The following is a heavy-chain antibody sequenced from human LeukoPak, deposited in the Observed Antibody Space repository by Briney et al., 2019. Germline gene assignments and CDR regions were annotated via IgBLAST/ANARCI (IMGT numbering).Heavy chain of an antibody. J-gene: IGHJ5*02. CDR3: ALYDFWSGYYRRGDFNNWFDP. CDR2: IYYSGST. CDR1: GGSISSGDYY. D-gene: IGHD3-3*01. Sequence: SETLSLTCTVSGGSISSGDYYWSWIRQPPGKGLEWIGYIYYSGSTYYNPSLKSRVTISVDTFKNQFSLKLSSVTAADTAVYYCALYDFWSGYYRRGDFNNWFDPWGQGTLVTVSS. V-gene: IGHV4-30-4*01.